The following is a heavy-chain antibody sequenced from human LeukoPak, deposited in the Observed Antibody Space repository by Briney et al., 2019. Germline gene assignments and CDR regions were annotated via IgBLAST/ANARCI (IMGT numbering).Heavy chain of an antibody. CDR3: ARPRIGLRRYYYVDV. J-gene: IGHJ6*03. CDR2: VNHGGNT. Sequence: KTSETLSLSCAVNGGSLYGYYWTWIRQSPGKGLEWIGEVNHGGNTNVNASLRSRVTMSVDTSNDQFSLTLRSVTAADTGLYFCARPRIGLRRYYYVDVWGKGTTVTVTS. D-gene: IGHD2/OR15-2a*01. CDR1: GGSLYGYY. V-gene: IGHV4-34*01.